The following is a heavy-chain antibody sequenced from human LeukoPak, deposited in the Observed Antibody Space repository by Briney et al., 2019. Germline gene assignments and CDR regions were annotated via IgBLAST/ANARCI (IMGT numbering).Heavy chain of an antibody. CDR2: ISYDGSKK. Sequence: GGSLRLSCAASGFTFGRSGMHWVRQAPGKGLEWVAAISYDGSKKYYADSVKGRFTVSRDNSKNTLYLQMNSLRAEDTAVYYCAKVAKEVATIEDFDYWGQGTLVTVSS. V-gene: IGHV3-30*18. J-gene: IGHJ4*02. D-gene: IGHD5-12*01. CDR1: GFTFGRSG. CDR3: AKVAKEVATIEDFDY.